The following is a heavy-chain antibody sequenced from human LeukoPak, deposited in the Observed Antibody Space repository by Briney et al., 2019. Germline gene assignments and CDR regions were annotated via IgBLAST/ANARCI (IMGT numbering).Heavy chain of an antibody. CDR2: ISYDGSDK. D-gene: IGHD4-11*01. Sequence: PGGSLRLSCAASGFTFSSYAMHWVRQAPGKGLEWVAVISYDGSDKYYADSVKGRFTISRDNSKNTLYLQMNSLRAEDTAVYYCARDWTVTTKLDYWGQGTLVTVSS. CDR1: GFTFSSYA. J-gene: IGHJ4*02. V-gene: IGHV3-30-3*01. CDR3: ARDWTVTTKLDY.